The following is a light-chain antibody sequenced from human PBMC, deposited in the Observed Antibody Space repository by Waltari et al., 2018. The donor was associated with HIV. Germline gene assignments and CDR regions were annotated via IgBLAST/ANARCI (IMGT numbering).Light chain of an antibody. J-gene: IGKJ2*02. CDR2: AAS. Sequence: DIRMTQSPSSLSASVGDRVTITCRASQSLSSHLNWYQQKPWKSPKLLIYAASSLQSGVPLTFSGSGSGTDFTLSITSLQPEDVATYYCQQSYTTPCTFGQGTKLDIQ. CDR1: QSLSSH. V-gene: IGKV1-39*01. CDR3: QQSYTTPCT.